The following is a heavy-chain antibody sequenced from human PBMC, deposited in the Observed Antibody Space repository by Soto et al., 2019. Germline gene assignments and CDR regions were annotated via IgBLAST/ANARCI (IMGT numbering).Heavy chain of an antibody. D-gene: IGHD2-21*02. V-gene: IGHV1-3*01. CDR3: AALTYCGDDCYPGPHYYYYYGMDV. CDR2: INAGNGNT. CDR1: GYTFTSYA. J-gene: IGHJ6*02. Sequence: ASVKVSCKASGYTFTSYAMHWVRQAPGQRLEWMGWINAGNGNTKYSQKFQGGVTITRDTSASTAYMELSSLRSEDTAVYYCAALTYCGDDCYPGPHYYYYYGMDVWGQGTTVTVSS.